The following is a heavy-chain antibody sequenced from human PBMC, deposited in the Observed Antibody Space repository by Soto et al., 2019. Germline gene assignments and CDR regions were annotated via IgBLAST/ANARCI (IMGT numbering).Heavy chain of an antibody. Sequence: ASLKVSCKASGYTFTSYGISWVRQAPGQGLEWMGWISAYNGNTNYAQKLQGRVTMTTDTSTSTAYMELRSLRSDDAAVYYCARDRDWNYDYVVTGDLFDPWGQGTLVTVSS. D-gene: IGHD1-7*01. J-gene: IGHJ5*02. V-gene: IGHV1-18*01. CDR1: GYTFTSYG. CDR2: ISAYNGNT. CDR3: ARDRDWNYDYVVTGDLFDP.